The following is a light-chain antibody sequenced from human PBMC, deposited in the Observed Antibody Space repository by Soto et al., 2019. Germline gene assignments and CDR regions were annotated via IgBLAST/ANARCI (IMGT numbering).Light chain of an antibody. CDR2: GGS. J-gene: IGKJ5*01. CDR1: QSVSSN. Sequence: EIVMTQSPTILSVSPWERATLSCRASQSVSSNLAWYQQKPGQAPRLLIYGGSSRATGIPVRFSGSGSGTDFTLTISRLEPEDFAVYYCEQYGSSSTFGQGTRLEIK. V-gene: IGKV3-20*01. CDR3: EQYGSSST.